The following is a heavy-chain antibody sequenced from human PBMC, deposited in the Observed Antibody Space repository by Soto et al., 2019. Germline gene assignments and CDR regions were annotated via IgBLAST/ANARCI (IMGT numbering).Heavy chain of an antibody. D-gene: IGHD1-26*01. CDR3: ARDLGAWPFDY. Sequence: PGGSLRLSCAVSGFTFSSSGMHWVRQAPGKGLEWVAVIWSDGSTEKYADSVRGRFTISRDNSKNTLYLQMNNLRAEDTAVYYCARDLGAWPFDYWGQGTLVTVSS. CDR1: GFTFSSSG. J-gene: IGHJ4*02. CDR2: IWSDGSTE. V-gene: IGHV3-33*01.